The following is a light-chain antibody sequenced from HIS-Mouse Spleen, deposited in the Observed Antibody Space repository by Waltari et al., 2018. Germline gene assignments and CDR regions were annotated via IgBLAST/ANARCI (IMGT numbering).Light chain of an antibody. Sequence: SYELTQPPSVSVSPGQTARITCSGVAFPKKSAYSNQQKSGQAPVLVIYEDSKRPSGIPERFSGSSSGTMATLTISGAQVEDEADYYCYSTDSSGNHRVFGGGTKLTVL. V-gene: IGLV3-10*01. CDR2: EDS. CDR1: AFPKKS. CDR3: YSTDSSGNHRV. J-gene: IGLJ2*01.